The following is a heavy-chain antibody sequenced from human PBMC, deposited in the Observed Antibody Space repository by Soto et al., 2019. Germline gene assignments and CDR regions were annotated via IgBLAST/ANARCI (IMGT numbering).Heavy chain of an antibody. Sequence: QVQLVQSGAEVKKPGASVKVSCKASGYTFTSYGISWVRQAPGQGLEWMGWISAYNGNTNYAQKLQSRVIMTTDTSTSTANVEVRSLRSDDTGVYSCARDRGAYAMDVWGQGTTVTVSS. V-gene: IGHV1-18*01. CDR3: ARDRGAYAMDV. J-gene: IGHJ6*02. CDR1: GYTFTSYG. CDR2: ISAYNGNT.